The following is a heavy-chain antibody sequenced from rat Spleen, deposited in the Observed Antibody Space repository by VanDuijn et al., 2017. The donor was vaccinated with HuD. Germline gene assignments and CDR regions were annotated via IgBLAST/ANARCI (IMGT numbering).Heavy chain of an antibody. CDR2: ISPSGGST. D-gene: IGHD3-2*01. J-gene: IGHJ2*01. Sequence: EVQLVESGGGLVQPGRSLKLSCAASGFTFSNYDMAWVRQAPTKGLEWVASISPSGGSTYYRDSVKGRLTVSRDNAKSTLYLQMDSLRSEDTATYYCARHPSGTPYYFDYWGQGVMVTVSS. CDR1: GFTFSNYD. V-gene: IGHV5-25*01. CDR3: ARHPSGTPYYFDY.